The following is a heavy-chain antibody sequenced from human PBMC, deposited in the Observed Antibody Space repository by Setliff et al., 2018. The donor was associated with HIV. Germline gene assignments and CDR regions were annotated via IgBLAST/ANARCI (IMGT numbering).Heavy chain of an antibody. CDR1: GGSISSTIYH. D-gene: IGHD4-4*01. CDR3: ATHASTVQDAMDV. CDR2: IHSSGIT. V-gene: IGHV4-39*01. Sequence: PSETLSLTCTVSGGSISSTIYHWVWIRQPPGKGLEWIGNIHSSGITYYKPSLKSRLTISLDTSKNQFSLKLSSVTAADTAVYYCATHASTVQDAMDVWGQGTTVTVPS. J-gene: IGHJ6*02.